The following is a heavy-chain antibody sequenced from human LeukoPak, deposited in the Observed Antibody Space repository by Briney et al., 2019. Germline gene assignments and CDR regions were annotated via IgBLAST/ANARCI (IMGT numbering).Heavy chain of an antibody. Sequence: PSETLSLTCTVSGGSISSYYWSWIRQPPGKGLEWIGYIYYSGSTNYNPSLKSRVTISVDTSKNQFSLKLSSVTAADTAVYYCARLRYSSNNWFDPWGQGTLVTVSS. J-gene: IGHJ5*02. CDR2: IYYSGST. V-gene: IGHV4-59*01. CDR1: GGSISSYY. CDR3: ARLRYSSNNWFDP. D-gene: IGHD6-19*01.